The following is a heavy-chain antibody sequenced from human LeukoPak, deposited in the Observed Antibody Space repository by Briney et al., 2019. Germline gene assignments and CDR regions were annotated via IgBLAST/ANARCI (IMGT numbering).Heavy chain of an antibody. J-gene: IGHJ4*02. V-gene: IGHV4-39*01. CDR3: AGHGTDEGVVDY. D-gene: IGHD1-1*01. CDR2: IYYSGST. CDR1: GGSISSSSYY. Sequence: PSETLSLTCTVSGGSISSSSYYWGWIRQPPGKGLEWIGSIYYSGSTYYNPSLKSRVTISVDTSKNQFSLKLSSVTAADTAVYYCAGHGTDEGVVDYWGQGTLVTVSS.